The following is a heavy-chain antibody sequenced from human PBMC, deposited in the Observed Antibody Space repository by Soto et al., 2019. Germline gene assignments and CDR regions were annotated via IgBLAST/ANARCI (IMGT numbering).Heavy chain of an antibody. CDR1: GGSFSGYY. Sequence: SETLSLTCAVYGGSFSGYYWSWIRQPPGKGLEWIGEINHSGSTNYNPSLKSRVTISVDTSKNQFSLKLSSVTAADTAVYYCARGSQWWKYNWFDPWGQGTLVTVSS. J-gene: IGHJ5*02. CDR3: ARGSQWWKYNWFDP. V-gene: IGHV4-34*01. D-gene: IGHD2-15*01. CDR2: INHSGST.